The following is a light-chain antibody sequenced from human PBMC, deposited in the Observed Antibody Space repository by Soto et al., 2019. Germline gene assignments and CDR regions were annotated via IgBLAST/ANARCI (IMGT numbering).Light chain of an antibody. CDR2: DAS. J-gene: IGKJ4*01. Sequence: EIVLTQSPATLSLSPGERATLSCRASQSVRSYVAWYQQKPGQAPRLLIYDASNRATGIPARFSGSGSGTDFTLPISSLEPKDFAVYYCQQRSNWPPRTFGGGTKVEIK. V-gene: IGKV3-11*01. CDR1: QSVRSY. CDR3: QQRSNWPPRT.